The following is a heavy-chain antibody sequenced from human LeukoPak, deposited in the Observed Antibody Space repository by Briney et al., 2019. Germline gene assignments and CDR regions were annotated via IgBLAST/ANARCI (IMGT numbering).Heavy chain of an antibody. CDR3: AKPLHQSGHITMRGYYFDY. V-gene: IGHV3-23*01. D-gene: IGHD3-22*01. CDR1: GFTFSDYY. J-gene: IGHJ4*02. Sequence: PGGSLRLSCAASGFTFSDYYMSWIRQAPGKGLELVSAISGSGGSTYYADSVKGRFTISRENSKNTLYLQMNSLRAEDTAVYYCAKPLHQSGHITMRGYYFDYWGQGTLVTVSS. CDR2: ISGSGGST.